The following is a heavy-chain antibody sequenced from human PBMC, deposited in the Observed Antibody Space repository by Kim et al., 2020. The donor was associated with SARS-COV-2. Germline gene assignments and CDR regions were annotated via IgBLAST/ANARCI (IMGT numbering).Heavy chain of an antibody. J-gene: IGHJ4*02. Sequence: GGSLRLSCAASGFTFSNAWMSWVRQAPGKGLEWVGRIKSKTDGGTTDYAAPVKGRFTISRDDSKNTLYLQMNSLKTEDTAVYYCTTDKDWNDFIPPEYYFDYWGQGTLVTVSS. V-gene: IGHV3-15*01. CDR1: GFTFSNAW. CDR2: IKSKTDGGTT. CDR3: TTDKDWNDFIPPEYYFDY. D-gene: IGHD1-1*01.